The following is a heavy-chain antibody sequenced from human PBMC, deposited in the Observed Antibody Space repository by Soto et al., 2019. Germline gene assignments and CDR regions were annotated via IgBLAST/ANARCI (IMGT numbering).Heavy chain of an antibody. CDR1: GGSFRGYY. CDR3: ERLYSSSWYRSHFYY. CDR2: INHSGST. Sequence: QVQLQQWGAGLLNPSETLSLTGAVYGGSFRGYYWSWIRQPPGQGLEWIGEINHSGSTNYTPSLKSRVTISVDTSKNQFSLKLSSVTDADTAVYYCERLYSSSWYRSHFYYWGQGTLVTVSS. J-gene: IGHJ4*02. D-gene: IGHD6-13*01. V-gene: IGHV4-34*01.